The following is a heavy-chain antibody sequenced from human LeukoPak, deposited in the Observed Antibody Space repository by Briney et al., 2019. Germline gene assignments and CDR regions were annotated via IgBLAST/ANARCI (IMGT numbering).Heavy chain of an antibody. V-gene: IGHV1-69*05. D-gene: IGHD6-13*01. CDR2: IIPIFGTA. CDR1: GGTFIRYA. CDR3: ARERPPGDSSNWFLEGYFDI. Sequence: SVKVSCKASGGTFIRYAITWVRQAPGQGGEWMGGIIPIFGTANYAQKFQVRVTITTDESTSTAYMELSTLRSDDTAVYYCARERPPGDSSNWFLEGYFDIWGQGTLVTVSS. J-gene: IGHJ4*02.